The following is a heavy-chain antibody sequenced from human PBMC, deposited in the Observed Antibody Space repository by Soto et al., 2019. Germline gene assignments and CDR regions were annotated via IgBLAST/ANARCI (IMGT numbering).Heavy chain of an antibody. J-gene: IGHJ4*02. CDR2: ISSSSSYI. D-gene: IGHD2-2*01. CDR3: SRVDQQLCFDY. CDR1: GFTFSSYS. Sequence: EVQLVESGGGLVKPGGSLRLSCAASGFTFSSYSMNWVRQAPGKGLEWVSSISSSSSYIYYADSVKGRFTISRDNAKNPLYLQMNSLRAEDTAVYYCSRVDQQLCFDYWGQGTLVTVSS. V-gene: IGHV3-21*01.